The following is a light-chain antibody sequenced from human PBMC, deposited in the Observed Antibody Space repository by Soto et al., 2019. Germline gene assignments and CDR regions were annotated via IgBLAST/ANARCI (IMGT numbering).Light chain of an antibody. CDR2: DAS. CDR1: ESVTSSY. Sequence: IVLTQSPGTLSLSPGERATLSCRASESVTSSYLAWYQQKPGQAPRLLICDASSRATGIPDRFSGSGSGTDFTLTISRLEPEDFAVYYCQQYGSSPYTFGQGTKLEIK. J-gene: IGKJ2*01. CDR3: QQYGSSPYT. V-gene: IGKV3-20*01.